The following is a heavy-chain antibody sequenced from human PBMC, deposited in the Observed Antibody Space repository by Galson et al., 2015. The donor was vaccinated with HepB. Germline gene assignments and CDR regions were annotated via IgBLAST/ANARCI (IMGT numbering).Heavy chain of an antibody. CDR3: VKGGAICSTSCYTHRAGFALEYFQH. V-gene: IGHV3-64D*06. J-gene: IGHJ1*01. CDR2: ISSNGGST. Sequence: SLRLSCAASGFTFSSYAMHWVRQAPGKGLEYVSAISSNGGSTYYADSVKGRFTISRDNSKNTLYLQMSSLRAEDTAVYYCVKGGAICSTSCYTHRAGFALEYFQHWGQGTLVTVSS. D-gene: IGHD2-2*02. CDR1: GFTFSSYA.